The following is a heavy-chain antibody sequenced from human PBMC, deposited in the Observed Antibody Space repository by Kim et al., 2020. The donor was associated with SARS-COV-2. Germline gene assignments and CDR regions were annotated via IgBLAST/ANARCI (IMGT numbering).Heavy chain of an antibody. Sequence: DSMKGRFTSSRDNAKNSLYLQMNSLRAEDTAVYYCARDRNYYDILTGYPYWGQGTLVTVSS. CDR3: ARDRNYYDILTGYPY. J-gene: IGHJ4*02. D-gene: IGHD3-9*01. V-gene: IGHV3-21*01.